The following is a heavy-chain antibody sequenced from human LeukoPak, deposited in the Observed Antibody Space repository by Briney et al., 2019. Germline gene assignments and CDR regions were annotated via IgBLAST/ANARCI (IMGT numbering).Heavy chain of an antibody. CDR2: ISFDGSDK. V-gene: IGHV3-30-3*01. J-gene: IGHJ4*02. D-gene: IGHD6-13*01. CDR1: AFTLSNYA. Sequence: GRSLRLSCAASAFTLSNYAMHWVRQAPGKGLEWVAFISFDGSDKYYADSVKGRFTISRDNAKNTLYLQMNSLRVEDTAVYYFARGIAAAGKGTVVDYWGQGTLVTVSS. CDR3: ARGIAAAGKGTVVDY.